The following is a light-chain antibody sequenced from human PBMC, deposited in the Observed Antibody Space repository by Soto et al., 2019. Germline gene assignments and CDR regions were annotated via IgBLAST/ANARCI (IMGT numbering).Light chain of an antibody. CDR3: ETWDSNTHTV. CDR1: RGHNTYT. V-gene: IGLV4-60*03. CDR2: LERSGSY. Sequence: SWAQSALGSSVKLTCTLSRGHNTYTIAWHQQQPGQAPRYMMKLERSGSYDKGSGVPDRFSGSSSGADRYLTISNLQSEDEADYSCETWDSNTHTVVGGVTQLNVL. J-gene: IGLJ7*01.